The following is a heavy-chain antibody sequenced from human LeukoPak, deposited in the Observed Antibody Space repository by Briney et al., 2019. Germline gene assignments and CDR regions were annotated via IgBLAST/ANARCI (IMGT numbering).Heavy chain of an antibody. CDR1: GFIFSNNY. CDR2: IWPDGSEK. Sequence: GGSLRLSCAASGFIFSNNYMSWVRQAPGRGLEWLATIWPDGSEKRYVDSLRGRVTISRDNVERSLYLQMNSLRAEDTAVYYCAKLKGQVTTWDSWGLGIWVTVSS. D-gene: IGHD2-21*02. V-gene: IGHV3-7*03. CDR3: AKLKGQVTTWDS. J-gene: IGHJ5*01.